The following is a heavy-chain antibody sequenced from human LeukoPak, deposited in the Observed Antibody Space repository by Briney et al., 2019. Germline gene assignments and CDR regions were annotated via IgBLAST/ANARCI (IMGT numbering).Heavy chain of an antibody. V-gene: IGHV3-7*01. CDR3: AREEHYDFWSGYYYYYGMDV. J-gene: IGHJ6*02. CDR2: IKQDGSEK. D-gene: IGHD3-3*01. CDR1: GFTFSSYW. Sequence: PGGSLRLSCAASGFTFSSYWMSWVRQAPGKGLEWVANIKQDGSEKYYVDSGKGRFTISRDNAKNSLYLQMNSLRAEDTAVYYCAREEHYDFWSGYYYYYGMDVWGQGTTVTVSS.